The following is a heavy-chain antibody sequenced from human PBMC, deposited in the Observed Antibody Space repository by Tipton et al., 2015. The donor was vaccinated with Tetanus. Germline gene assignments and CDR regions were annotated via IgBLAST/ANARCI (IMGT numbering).Heavy chain of an antibody. CDR1: GYTFTSYY. V-gene: IGHV1-46*01. J-gene: IGHJ4*02. CDR3: ARTPPVPRGRWLQFPFDY. D-gene: IGHD5-24*01. Sequence: QVQLVQSGAEVKKPGASVKVSCKASGYTFTSYYMHWVRQAPGQGLEWMGIINPSGGSTNYNPSLKSRVSISVDTSKTQFSLKLSSGPAADTAVYYCARTPPVPRGRWLQFPFDYWGQGTLVTVSS. CDR2: INPSGGST.